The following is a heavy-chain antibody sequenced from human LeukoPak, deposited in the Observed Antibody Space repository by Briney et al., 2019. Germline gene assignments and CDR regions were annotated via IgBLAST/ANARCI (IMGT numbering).Heavy chain of an antibody. V-gene: IGHV3-11*04. Sequence: GGSLRLSCAASGFTFSDYYMSWIRQAPGKGLEWVSYISSSGSTIYYADSVKGRFTISRDNAKNSLYLQMNSLRAEDTAVYYCASCLIRFLEWLLNYYYYMDVWGKGTTVTVSS. CDR1: GFTFSDYY. D-gene: IGHD3-3*01. J-gene: IGHJ6*03. CDR3: ASCLIRFLEWLLNYYYYMDV. CDR2: ISSSGSTI.